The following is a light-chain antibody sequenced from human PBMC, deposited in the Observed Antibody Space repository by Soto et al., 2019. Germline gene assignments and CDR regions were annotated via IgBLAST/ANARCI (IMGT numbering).Light chain of an antibody. V-gene: IGKV2-24*01. CDR3: MQAAEFPWT. CDR2: KVS. J-gene: IGKJ1*01. Sequence: IVMTQTPLSSPVTLGQPASISCRSSQVLVYSDGNTYLSWLQQRPGQPPRLLIYKVSNRLSGVPERFSGRGARDDFTLKIRRVEGADVMLYYCMQAAEFPWTGGQGTRVEIK. CDR1: QVLVYSDGNTY.